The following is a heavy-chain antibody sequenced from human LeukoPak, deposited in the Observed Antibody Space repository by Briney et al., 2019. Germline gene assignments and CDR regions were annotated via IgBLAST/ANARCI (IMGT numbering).Heavy chain of an antibody. CDR3: AKEATVVTRCFDY. CDR2: IRYDGSNK. Sequence: GGSLRLSCAASGFTFSSYGMHWVRQAPGKGLEWVAFIRYDGSNKYYADSVKGRFTISRDNSKNTLYLQMNSLRAEDTAVYYCAKEATVVTRCFDYWGQGTLVTVSS. CDR1: GFTFSSYG. J-gene: IGHJ4*02. V-gene: IGHV3-30*02. D-gene: IGHD4-23*01.